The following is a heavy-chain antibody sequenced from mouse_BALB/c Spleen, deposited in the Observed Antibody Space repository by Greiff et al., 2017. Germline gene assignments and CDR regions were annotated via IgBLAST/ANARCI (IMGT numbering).Heavy chain of an antibody. Sequence: EVQLQQSGTVLARPGASVKMSCKASGYSFTSYWMHWVKQRPGQGLEWIGAIYPGNSDTSYNQKFKGKAKLTAVTSASTAYMELSSLTNEDSAVYYCTRCYDGYPFDYWGQGTTLTVSS. J-gene: IGHJ2*01. V-gene: IGHV1-5*01. CDR3: TRCYDGYPFDY. CDR1: GYSFTSYW. CDR2: IYPGNSDT. D-gene: IGHD2-3*01.